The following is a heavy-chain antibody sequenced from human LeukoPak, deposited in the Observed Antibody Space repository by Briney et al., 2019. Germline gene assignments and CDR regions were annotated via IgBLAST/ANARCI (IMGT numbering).Heavy chain of an antibody. CDR1: GFIFSSXW. CDR3: ARGGTRRPSPFDY. D-gene: IGHD1-14*01. CDR2: IKQDGSER. V-gene: IGHV3-7*03. Sequence: GGSLRLSCAASGFIFSSXWMTWVRQAPGKGLEWIANIKQDGSERNYMDSVKGRFTLSRDNTKNSIYLQMNSLRADDTAIYYCARGGTRRPSPFDYWGQGILVTVSS. J-gene: IGHJ4*02.